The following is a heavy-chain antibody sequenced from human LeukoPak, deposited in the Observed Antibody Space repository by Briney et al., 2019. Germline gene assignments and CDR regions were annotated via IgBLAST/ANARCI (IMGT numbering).Heavy chain of an antibody. CDR2: TSYNGNT. CDR1: GYTFSNYG. CDR3: ARHSGSGWQALGY. Sequence: ASVKVSSKASGYTFSNYGISWVRQAPGLGLEWMGWTSYNGNTNYAQKFQDRVTMTTDTSTTTAYMELRSLESDDTAVYYCARHSGSGWQALGYWGQGTLVTVSS. V-gene: IGHV1-18*04. J-gene: IGHJ4*02. D-gene: IGHD6-19*01.